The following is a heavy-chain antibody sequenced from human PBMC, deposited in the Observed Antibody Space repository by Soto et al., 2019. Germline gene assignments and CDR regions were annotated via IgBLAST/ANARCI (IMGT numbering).Heavy chain of an antibody. CDR1: GFTVSSNY. D-gene: IGHD3-9*01. CDR3: ASRTYYDILTGYSTLDY. Sequence: HPGGSLRLSCAASGFTVSSNYMSWVRQAPGKGLEWVSVIYSGGSTYYADSVKGRFTISRDNSKNTLYLQMNSLRAEDTAVYYCASRTYYDILTGYSTLDYWGQGTLVTVSS. CDR2: IYSGGST. V-gene: IGHV3-66*01. J-gene: IGHJ4*02.